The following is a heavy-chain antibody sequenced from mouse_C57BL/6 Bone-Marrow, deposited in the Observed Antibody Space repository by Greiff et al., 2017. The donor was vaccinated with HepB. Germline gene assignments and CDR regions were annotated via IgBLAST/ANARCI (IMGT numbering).Heavy chain of an antibody. CDR3: ARDYYGGFYYFDY. CDR2: ISYDGSN. J-gene: IGHJ2*01. Sequence: EVKLEESGPGLVKPSQSLSLTCSVTGYSITSGYYWNWIRQFPGNKLEWMGYISYDGSNNYNPSLKNRISITRDTSKNQFFLKLNSVTTEDTATYYCARDYYGGFYYFDYWGQGTTLTVSS. V-gene: IGHV3-6*01. D-gene: IGHD1-1*01. CDR1: GYSITSGYY.